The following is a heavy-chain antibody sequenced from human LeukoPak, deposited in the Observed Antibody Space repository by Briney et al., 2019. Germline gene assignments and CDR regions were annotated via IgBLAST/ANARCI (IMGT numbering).Heavy chain of an antibody. CDR1: GFTFYDYG. V-gene: IGHV3-20*04. D-gene: IGHD1-1*01. Sequence: PGGSLRLSCAASGFTFYDYGMTWVRDVPGEGLEWIAEINWIGDTTRYGDSVKGRFTISRDNAKNSLDLQINSLRVEDTAFYYCATNPPGRTYLQDWGQGTLVTVSS. CDR3: ATNPPGRTYLQD. CDR2: INWIGDTT. J-gene: IGHJ1*01.